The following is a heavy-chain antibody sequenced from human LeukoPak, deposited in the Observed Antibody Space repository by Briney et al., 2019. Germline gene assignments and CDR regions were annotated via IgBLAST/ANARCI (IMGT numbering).Heavy chain of an antibody. D-gene: IGHD3-22*01. CDR3: ARAQDSSGYDAFDI. V-gene: IGHV1-69*02. J-gene: IGHJ3*02. Sequence: SVKVSCKASGGTFSSYTISWVRQAPGQGLEWMGRIIPILGIANYVQKFQGRVTITADKSTSTAYMELSSLRSEDTAVYYCARAQDSSGYDAFDIWGQGTMVTVSS. CDR2: IIPILGIA. CDR1: GGTFSSYT.